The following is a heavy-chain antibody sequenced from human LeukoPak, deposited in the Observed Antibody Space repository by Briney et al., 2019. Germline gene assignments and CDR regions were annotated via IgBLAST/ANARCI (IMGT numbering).Heavy chain of an antibody. CDR2: IYYSGST. CDR3: ARERGERLPHKHYYYGMDV. J-gene: IGHJ6*02. CDR1: GGSISSGGYS. D-gene: IGHD6-25*01. V-gene: IGHV4-61*08. Sequence: PSQTLSLTCAVSGGSISSGGYSWSWIRQPPGKGLEWIGYIYYSGSTNYNPSLKSRVTISVDTSKNQFSLKLSSVTAADTAVYYCARERGERLPHKHYYYGMDVWGQGTTVTVSS.